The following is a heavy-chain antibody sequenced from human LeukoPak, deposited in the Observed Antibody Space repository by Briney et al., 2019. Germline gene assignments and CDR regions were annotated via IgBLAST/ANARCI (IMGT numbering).Heavy chain of an antibody. J-gene: IGHJ4*02. CDR1: GFIFSTYG. CDR3: ARGSGATYSSSWYLDY. Sequence: GGSLRLSCAASGFIFSTYGMHWVRQAPGKGLEWVSSISSSSSYIYYADSVKGRFTISRDNAKNSLYLQMNSLRAEDTAVYYCARGSGATYSSSWYLDYWGQGTLVTVSS. D-gene: IGHD6-13*01. CDR2: ISSSSSYI. V-gene: IGHV3-21*01.